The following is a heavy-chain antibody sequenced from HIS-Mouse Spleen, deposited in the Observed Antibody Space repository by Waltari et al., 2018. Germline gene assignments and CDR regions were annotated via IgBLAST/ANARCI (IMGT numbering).Heavy chain of an antibody. J-gene: IGHJ3*02. CDR3: ARDLELDAFDI. V-gene: IGHV3-74*01. D-gene: IGHD1-1*01. CDR1: GFTFSSYW. Sequence: EVQLVESGGGLVQPGGSLRLSCAASGFTFSSYWMHWVRQAPGKGLGWGSRINRDGSSTSYADSVKGRFTISRDNAKNTLYLQMNSLRAEDTAVYYCARDLELDAFDIWGQGTMVTVSS. CDR2: INRDGSST.